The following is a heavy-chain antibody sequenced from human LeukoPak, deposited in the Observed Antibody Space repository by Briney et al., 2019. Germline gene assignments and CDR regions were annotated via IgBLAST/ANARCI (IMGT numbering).Heavy chain of an antibody. J-gene: IGHJ4*02. D-gene: IGHD3-22*01. CDR2: IYYSGST. CDR3: ARHDSSGPNFDY. V-gene: IGHV4-59*08. CDR1: GGSISSYY. Sequence: SETLSLTCTVSGGSISSYYWSWIRQPPGKGLEWIGYIYYSGSTNYNPSLKSRVTISVDTSKNQFSLKLSSVTAADTAVDYCARHDSSGPNFDYWGQGTLVTVSS.